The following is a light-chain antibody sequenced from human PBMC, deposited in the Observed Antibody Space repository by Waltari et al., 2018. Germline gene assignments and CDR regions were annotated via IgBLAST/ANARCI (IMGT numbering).Light chain of an antibody. CDR2: DAS. Sequence: EIVLTQLPATLSLSPGERATLSCRASQRVSNYVGWYQQKPGQAPRLLIYDASRRATGIPARFSGSGSGTDFTLTISSLEPEDFAVYYCQQRSNWPPGLTFGGGTRVEIK. CDR1: QRVSNY. J-gene: IGKJ4*01. V-gene: IGKV3-11*01. CDR3: QQRSNWPPGLT.